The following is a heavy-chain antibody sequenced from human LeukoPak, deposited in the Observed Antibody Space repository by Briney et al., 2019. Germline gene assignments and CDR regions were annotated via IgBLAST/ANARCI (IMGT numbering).Heavy chain of an antibody. J-gene: IGHJ4*02. CDR3: AKAARLGPSHFDY. D-gene: IGHD6-25*01. CDR1: GFTFTTYG. CDR2: IWFDGNNK. Sequence: GGSLRLSCAASGFTFTTYGMHWVPQAPGKGLEWVAVIWFDGNNKFYADSVKGRFTVSRDNSKNTLYLHMNSLRGEDTAVYYWAKAARLGPSHFDYWGRGTLVTVSS. V-gene: IGHV3-33*06.